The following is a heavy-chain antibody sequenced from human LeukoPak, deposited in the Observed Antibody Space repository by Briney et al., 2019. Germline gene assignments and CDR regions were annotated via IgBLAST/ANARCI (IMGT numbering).Heavy chain of an antibody. CDR3: ARPPPPIAVDDYYYMDV. Sequence: GESLKISCKGSGYSFTSYWIGWVRQMPGKGLEWMGIIYPGDSDTRYSPSFQGQVTISADKSISTAYLQWSSLKASDTAMYYCARPPPPIAVDDYYYMDVWGKGTTVTVSS. CDR1: GYSFTSYW. CDR2: IYPGDSDT. V-gene: IGHV5-51*01. D-gene: IGHD6-19*01. J-gene: IGHJ6*03.